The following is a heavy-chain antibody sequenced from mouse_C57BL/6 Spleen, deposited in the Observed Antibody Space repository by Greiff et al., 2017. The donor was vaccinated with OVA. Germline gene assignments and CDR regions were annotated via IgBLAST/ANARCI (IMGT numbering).Heavy chain of an antibody. D-gene: IGHD2-2*01. CDR3: ARGGTYGYDGYFEG. J-gene: IGHJ1*03. V-gene: IGHV1-82*01. CDR2: LYPGDGDT. Sequence: VQLQQSGPELVKPGASVKISCKASDYAFSSSWMNWVKQRPGKGLEWIGRLYPGDGDTNYNGKFKGKATLTADKSSSTAYMQLSSLTSEDSAVYFGARGGTYGYDGYFEGWGTGTTVTVAS. CDR1: DYAFSSSW.